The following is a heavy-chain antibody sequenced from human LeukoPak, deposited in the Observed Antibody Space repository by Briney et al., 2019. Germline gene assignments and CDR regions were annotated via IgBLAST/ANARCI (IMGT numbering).Heavy chain of an antibody. J-gene: IGHJ6*03. CDR1: GYTFPIYW. CDR3: VRHYRPPQDSRAAKPTGYYYYYMDV. V-gene: IGHV5-51*01. CDR2: IYPSDSHT. D-gene: IGHD3-16*02. Sequence: GESLKISCQGSGYTFPIYWIGWVRQTPGKGLEWMGIIYPSDSHTIYSPSFQGQVTVSADKSISTAYLQWSSLKASDPAIYYCVRHYRPPQDSRAAKPTGYYYYYMDVWGTGTTVIVSS.